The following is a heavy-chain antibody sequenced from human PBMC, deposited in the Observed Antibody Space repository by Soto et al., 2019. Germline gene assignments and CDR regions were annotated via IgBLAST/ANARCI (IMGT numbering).Heavy chain of an antibody. CDR2: FYITGSA. J-gene: IGHJ5*02. V-gene: IGHV4-4*07. CDR1: GASININY. CDR3: ARDDYYNSNNWFDP. D-gene: IGHD3-22*01. Sequence: SETLSLTCTVSGASININYWSWIRQPAGKGLEWIGRFYITGSANYNPSLKRRVTMSLDKSKNQFSLKLSSVTAADTAVYYCARDDYYNSNNWFDPWGQGSQVTVSS.